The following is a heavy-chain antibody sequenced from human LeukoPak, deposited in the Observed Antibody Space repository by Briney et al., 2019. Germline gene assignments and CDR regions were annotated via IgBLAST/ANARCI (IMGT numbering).Heavy chain of an antibody. J-gene: IGHJ4*02. Sequence: GASVKVSCKASGYTFTGYYMHWVRQAPGQGLEWMGWINPNSGGTNYAQKFQGRVTMTRDTSISTAYMELSRLRSGDTAVYYCAFIGRYCSSTSCSFDYWGQGTLVTVSS. D-gene: IGHD2-2*01. CDR2: INPNSGGT. CDR3: AFIGRYCSSTSCSFDY. V-gene: IGHV1-2*02. CDR1: GYTFTGYY.